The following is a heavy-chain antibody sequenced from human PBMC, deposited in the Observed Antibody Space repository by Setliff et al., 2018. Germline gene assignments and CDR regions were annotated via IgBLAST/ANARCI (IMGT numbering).Heavy chain of an antibody. J-gene: IGHJ4*02. D-gene: IGHD3-10*01. V-gene: IGHV4-39*01. CDR3: ARHEFVGGYYGSVTYRHFDY. CDR2: IYYSGTV. Sequence: PSETLSLTCTVSGGSISSSSYQWGWVRQTPGKGLEWIGSIYYSGTVYYNPSLKSRVTISVDTSKNQFSLQVTSVTATDTAVYYCARHEFVGGYYGSVTYRHFDYWGQGILVTVSS. CDR1: GGSISSSSYQ.